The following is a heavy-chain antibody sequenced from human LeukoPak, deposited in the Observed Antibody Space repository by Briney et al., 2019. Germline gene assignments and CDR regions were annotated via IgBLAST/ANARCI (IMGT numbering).Heavy chain of an antibody. CDR3: ATDIVVVPARGYYYYMDV. V-gene: IGHV1-24*01. Sequence: GASVKVSCKVSGYTLTELSMHWVRQAPGKGLEWMGGFDPEDGETIYAQKFQGRVTMTEDTSTDTAYMELSSLRSEDTAVYYCATDIVVVPARGYYYYMDVWGKGTTVTVSS. CDR2: FDPEDGET. CDR1: GYTLTELS. J-gene: IGHJ6*03. D-gene: IGHD2-2*01.